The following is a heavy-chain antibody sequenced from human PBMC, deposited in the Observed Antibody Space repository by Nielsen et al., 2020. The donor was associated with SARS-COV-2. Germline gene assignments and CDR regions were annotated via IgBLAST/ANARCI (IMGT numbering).Heavy chain of an antibody. CDR2: IYSGGST. V-gene: IGHV3-66*01. CDR3: ARGPYTRYGMDV. J-gene: IGHJ6*02. Sequence: GESLKISCVASGFTFRNAWMTWVRQAPGKGLEWVSVIYSGGSTYYADSVKGRFTISRDNSKNTLYLQMNSLRAEDTAVYYCARGPYTRYGMDVWGQGTTVTVSS. CDR1: GFTFRNAW. D-gene: IGHD4-11*01.